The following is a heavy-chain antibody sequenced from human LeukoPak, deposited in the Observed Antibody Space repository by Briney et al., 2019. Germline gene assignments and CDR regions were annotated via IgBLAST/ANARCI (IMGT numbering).Heavy chain of an antibody. V-gene: IGHV4-38-2*02. J-gene: IGHJ6*03. CDR2: IYHSGST. D-gene: IGHD6-13*01. CDR1: GYSISSGYY. Sequence: SETLSLTCTVSGYSISSGYYWGWIRQPPGKGLEWIGSIYHSGSTYYNPSLKSRVTISVDTSKNQFSLKLSSVTAADTAVYYCARCFSSSWKNYYYMDVWGKGTTVTISS. CDR3: ARCFSSSWKNYYYMDV.